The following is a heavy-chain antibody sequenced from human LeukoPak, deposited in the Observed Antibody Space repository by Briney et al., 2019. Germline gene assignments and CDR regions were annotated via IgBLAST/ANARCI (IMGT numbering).Heavy chain of an antibody. J-gene: IGHJ4*02. CDR2: IYYSGST. Sequence: PSETLSLTCTVSGGSISSSSYYWGWIRQPPGKGLEWIGSIYYSGSTYYNPSLKSRVTISVDTSKNQFSLKLSSVTAADTAVYYCARVGDSYSSSWYDFLGMVPYYFDYWGQGTLVTVSS. CDR3: ARVGDSYSSSWYDFLGMVPYYFDY. CDR1: GGSISSSSYY. V-gene: IGHV4-39*07. D-gene: IGHD6-13*01.